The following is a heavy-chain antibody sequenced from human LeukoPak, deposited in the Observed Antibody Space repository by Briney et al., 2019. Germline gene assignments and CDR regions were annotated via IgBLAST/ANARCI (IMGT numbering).Heavy chain of an antibody. CDR2: INPNSGGT. D-gene: IGHD2-2*01. Sequence: ASVKVSCKASGYTFTDYYMHWVRQAPGQGLEWMGWINPNSGGTNYAQKFQGRVTMTRDTSISTAYMELSRLRSDDTAVYYCARDLYYCSSTSCYLWFDPWGQGTLVTVSS. J-gene: IGHJ5*02. CDR3: ARDLYYCSSTSCYLWFDP. CDR1: GYTFTDYY. V-gene: IGHV1-2*02.